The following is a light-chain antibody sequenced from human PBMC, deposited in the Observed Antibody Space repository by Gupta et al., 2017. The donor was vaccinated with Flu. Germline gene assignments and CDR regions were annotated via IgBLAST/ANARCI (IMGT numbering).Light chain of an antibody. Sequence: QSVLTQPPSASGPPGQTVTISCSGSSPNIGTNFVYWYQQLPGTAPKLLIYTTNQRPSGVPDRFSGSRSGTSASLVISGLRAEDEGYYYTSSSEARGTVLFGGGTKLTVL. CDR2: TTN. CDR3: SSSEARGTVL. V-gene: IGLV1-47*01. CDR1: SPNIGTNF. J-gene: IGLJ2*01.